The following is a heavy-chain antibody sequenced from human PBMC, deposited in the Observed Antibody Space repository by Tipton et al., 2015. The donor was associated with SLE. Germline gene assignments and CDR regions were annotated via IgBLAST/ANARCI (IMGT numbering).Heavy chain of an antibody. V-gene: IGHV4-38-2*02. J-gene: IGHJ4*02. Sequence: SLTCTVSGYSISSGYSWGWIRQPPGKGLEWIGSMFHGGSTYYNPSLKSRVTISVDTSKNQFSLKLSSVTAADTAVYHCASSQYCSDSSCYSFDYWGQGTLVTVPS. CDR3: ASSQYCSDSSCYSFDY. D-gene: IGHD2-2*02. CDR2: MFHGGST. CDR1: GYSISSGYS.